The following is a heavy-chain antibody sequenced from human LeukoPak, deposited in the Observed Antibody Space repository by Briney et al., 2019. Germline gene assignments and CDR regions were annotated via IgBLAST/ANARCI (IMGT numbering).Heavy chain of an antibody. CDR1: GGSISGYS. D-gene: IGHD5-24*01. CDR2: IFASGST. Sequence: SETLSLTCTVSGGSISGYSWSWIRQPAGKGLEWIGHIFASGSTNYNPSLRSRLTMSVDTSKNQFSLKLTSVTAADTAVYYCARGSREMATIFDYWGQGTLVTVSS. J-gene: IGHJ4*02. V-gene: IGHV4-4*07. CDR3: ARGSREMATIFDY.